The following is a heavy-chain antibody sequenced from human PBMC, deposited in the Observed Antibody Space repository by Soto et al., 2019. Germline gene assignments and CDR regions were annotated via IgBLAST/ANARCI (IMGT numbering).Heavy chain of an antibody. CDR2: ISSSISTI. Sequence: ISSSISTIYYADSVNGRFTISRDNAKNSLYLQMNSLRAEDTAVYYCAGHGGQWLNWFDPWGQGILVTVSS. D-gene: IGHD6-19*01. CDR3: AGHGGQWLNWFDP. J-gene: IGHJ5*02. V-gene: IGHV3-48*01.